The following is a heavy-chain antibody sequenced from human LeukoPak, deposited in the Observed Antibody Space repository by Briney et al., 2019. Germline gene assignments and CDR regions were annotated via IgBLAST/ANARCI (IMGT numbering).Heavy chain of an antibody. CDR1: GFTFSSYN. D-gene: IGHD1-26*01. J-gene: IGHJ3*02. V-gene: IGHV3-48*01. CDR2: ITPSSSTI. CDR3: AKKVGGIYAFDM. Sequence: GGSLRHSCAASGFTFSSYNMNWVRQAPGKGLEWVSYITPSSSTIFYADSVKGRFTISRDNSKNTLYLQMSSLRAEDTALYYCAKKVGGIYAFDMWGQGTMVTVSS.